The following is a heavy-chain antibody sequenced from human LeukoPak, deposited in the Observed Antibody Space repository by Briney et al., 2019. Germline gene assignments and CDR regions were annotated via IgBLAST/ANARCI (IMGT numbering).Heavy chain of an antibody. CDR1: GGSFSGYY. Sequence: PSETLSLTCAVYGGSFSGYYWSWIRQPPGKGLEWIGEINHSGSTNYNPSLKSRVIISVDTSKNQFSLKLSSVTAADTAVYYCATSSSWYNEYFDYWGQGTLVTVSS. D-gene: IGHD6-13*01. CDR3: ATSSSWYNEYFDY. V-gene: IGHV4-34*01. CDR2: INHSGST. J-gene: IGHJ4*02.